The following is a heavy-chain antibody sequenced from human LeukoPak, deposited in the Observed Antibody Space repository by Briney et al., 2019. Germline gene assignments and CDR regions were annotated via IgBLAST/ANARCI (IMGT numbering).Heavy chain of an antibody. D-gene: IGHD3-22*01. J-gene: IGHJ4*02. CDR3: ARVSYHSSGYYPFDH. V-gene: IGHV3-11*01. Sequence: GGSLRLSCAASGFTFSDYYMSWIRQPPGKGLEWVSYISSSGGAIYYADSVKGRLTISRDNAKNSLYLQMNSLRAEDTAVYYCARVSYHSSGYYPFDHWGQGTLVTVSP. CDR1: GFTFSDYY. CDR2: ISSSGGAI.